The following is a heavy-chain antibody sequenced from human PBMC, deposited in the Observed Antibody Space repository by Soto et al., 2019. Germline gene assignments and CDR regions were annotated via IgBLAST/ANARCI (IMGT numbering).Heavy chain of an antibody. J-gene: IGHJ6*03. CDR1: GYTFTSYG. CDR3: ARDTGTTYYYYMDV. D-gene: IGHD1-7*01. Sequence: ASVEVSCKASGYTFTSYGISWVRQAPGQGLEWMGWISAYNGNTNYAQKLQGRVTMTTDTSTSTAYMELRSLRSDDTAVYYCARDTGTTYYYYMDVWGKGTTVTVSS. CDR2: ISAYNGNT. V-gene: IGHV1-18*01.